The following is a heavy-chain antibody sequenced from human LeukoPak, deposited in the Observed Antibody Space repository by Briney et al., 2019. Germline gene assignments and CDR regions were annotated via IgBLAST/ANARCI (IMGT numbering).Heavy chain of an antibody. Sequence: SVRVSCKASGGTFSSYAISWVRQAPGQGLEWMGGIIPIFGTANYAQKFQGRVTITADESTSTAYMELSSLRSEDTAVYYCARAYYYGSGSYYTGRLDYWGQGTLVTVSS. D-gene: IGHD3-10*01. CDR3: ARAYYYGSGSYYTGRLDY. CDR1: GGTFSSYA. CDR2: IIPIFGTA. J-gene: IGHJ4*02. V-gene: IGHV1-69*01.